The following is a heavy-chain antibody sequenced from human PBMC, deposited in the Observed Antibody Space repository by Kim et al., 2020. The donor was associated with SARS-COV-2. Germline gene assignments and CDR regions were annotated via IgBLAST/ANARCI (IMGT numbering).Heavy chain of an antibody. CDR2: IRSKPYGGTP. Sequence: GGSLRLSCSASGFTFRNHAMGWFRQAPGKGLEWIGFIRSKPYGGTPQYAASVKGRVVISRDDSENIAYLQMNGVQAEDTAVYFCARGGTVATLPADFYDYWGQGTLATVSS. CDR3: ARGGTVATLPADFYDY. V-gene: IGHV3-49*03. J-gene: IGHJ4*02. D-gene: IGHD2-8*02. CDR1: GFTFRNHA.